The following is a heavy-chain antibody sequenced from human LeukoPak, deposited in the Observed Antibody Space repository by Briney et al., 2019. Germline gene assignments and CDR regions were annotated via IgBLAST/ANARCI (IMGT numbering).Heavy chain of an antibody. CDR1: GGAISSYY. CDR2: IHYSGST. J-gene: IGHJ3*02. Sequence: PSETLSLTCTVSGGAISSYYWSWIRQPPGKGLEWIGYIHYSGSTKYNPALKSRVTISVDTSKNQFSLKLSSVTAADTAVYYCARVRGYSDTYGQNRYAFDIWGQGTMVPVSS. D-gene: IGHD3-16*01. CDR3: ARVRGYSDTYGQNRYAFDI. V-gene: IGHV4-59*01.